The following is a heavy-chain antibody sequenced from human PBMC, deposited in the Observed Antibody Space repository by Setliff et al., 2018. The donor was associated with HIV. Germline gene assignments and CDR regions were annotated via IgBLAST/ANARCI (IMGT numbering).Heavy chain of an antibody. CDR3: VKDGVRALTRKESKYFQY. CDR2: IQYDGSNK. D-gene: IGHD3-16*01. CDR1: GFTSSSYS. V-gene: IGHV3-30*02. J-gene: IGHJ1*01. Sequence: PGGSLRLSCAASGFTSSSYSMNWVRQAPGKGLERLAFIQYDGSNKYYADSVKGRFTISRDNSKNTVYLQMNSLSAEDTAVFYCVKDGVRALTRKESKYFQYWGQGTLVTVSS.